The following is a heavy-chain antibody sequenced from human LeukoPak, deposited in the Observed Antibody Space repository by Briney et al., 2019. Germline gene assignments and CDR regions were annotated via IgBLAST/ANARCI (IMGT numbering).Heavy chain of an antibody. CDR3: ARSGHNSGDYVNWFDP. J-gene: IGHJ5*02. D-gene: IGHD4-17*01. Sequence: GASVKVSCKASGFTFTTYGFNWVRQAPGQGLEWMGWISAYNGNTNYAQKLQGRLTMTTDTFTTTVYMELRSLRSDDTAVYYCARSGHNSGDYVNWFDPWGQGTLVTVSS. V-gene: IGHV1-18*01. CDR1: GFTFTTYG. CDR2: ISAYNGNT.